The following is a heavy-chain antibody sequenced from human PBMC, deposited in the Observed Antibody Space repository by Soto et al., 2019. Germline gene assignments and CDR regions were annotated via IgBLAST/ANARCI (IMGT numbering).Heavy chain of an antibody. CDR1: GYTFTSYY. Sequence: ASVKVSCKASGYTFTSYYMHWVRQSPGQGLEWMGIINPNGGSTSDAQKFQGRVTMTRDTSTSTVYMELSSLRSEDTAVYYCVRVKGYDYGDYSRGMDVWGQGTTVTVSS. CDR3: VRVKGYDYGDYSRGMDV. CDR2: INPNGGST. J-gene: IGHJ6*02. V-gene: IGHV1-46*01. D-gene: IGHD4-17*01.